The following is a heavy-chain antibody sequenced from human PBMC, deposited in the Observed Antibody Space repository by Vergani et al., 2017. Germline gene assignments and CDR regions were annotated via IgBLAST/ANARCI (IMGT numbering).Heavy chain of an antibody. Sequence: VQLVESWGGVVQPGRSLRLSCAASGFTFSSYGMHWVRQAPGKGLEWVSYISSSSSTIYYADSVKGRFTISRDNAKNSLYLQMNSLRDEDTAVYYCARDSGLKGTAYFDYWGQGTLVTVSS. J-gene: IGHJ4*02. CDR1: GFTFSSYG. CDR2: ISSSSSTI. V-gene: IGHV3-48*02. D-gene: IGHD1-1*01. CDR3: ARDSGLKGTAYFDY.